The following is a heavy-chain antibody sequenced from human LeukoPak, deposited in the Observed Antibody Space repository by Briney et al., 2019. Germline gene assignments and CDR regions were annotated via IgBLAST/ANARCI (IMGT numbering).Heavy chain of an antibody. CDR3: ARRDLSLGWFDP. J-gene: IGHJ5*02. D-gene: IGHD3/OR15-3a*01. Sequence: GGSLKISCKGSGHSFTNHWIGWVRQMPGKGLEWMGIIYPGDSDTRYSPSFQGQVTISADKSISTAYVQWSSLKASDTAMYYCARRDLSLGWFDPWGQGTLVTVSS. CDR1: GHSFTNHW. CDR2: IYPGDSDT. V-gene: IGHV5-51*01.